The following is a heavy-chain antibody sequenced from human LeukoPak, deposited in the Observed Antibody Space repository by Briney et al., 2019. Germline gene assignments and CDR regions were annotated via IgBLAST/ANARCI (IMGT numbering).Heavy chain of an antibody. V-gene: IGHV3-20*04. CDR3: ASGDSSGWYFDT. J-gene: IGHJ4*02. CDR1: GFSIDDHG. Sequence: PGGSLRLSCAASGFSIDDHGMSWVRQVPGKGLQWVAGINWNGGSTGYADSVKGRFTISRDNAKNSLYLQMNSLRAEDTALYYCASGDSSGWYFDTWGQGILVSVSS. CDR2: INWNGGST. D-gene: IGHD6-19*01.